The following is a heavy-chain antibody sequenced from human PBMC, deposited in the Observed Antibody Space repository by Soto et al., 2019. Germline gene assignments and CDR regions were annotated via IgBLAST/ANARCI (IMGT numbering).Heavy chain of an antibody. V-gene: IGHV4-34*01. Sequence: PSETLSLTCAVYGGSFSGYYWSWIRQPPGKGLEWIGEINHSGSTNYNPSLKSRVTISVDTSKNQFSLKLSPVTAADTAVYYCASPSDCSGGSCYGPDVWGKGTTVTVSS. J-gene: IGHJ6*04. D-gene: IGHD2-15*01. CDR2: INHSGST. CDR3: ASPSDCSGGSCYGPDV. CDR1: GGSFSGYY.